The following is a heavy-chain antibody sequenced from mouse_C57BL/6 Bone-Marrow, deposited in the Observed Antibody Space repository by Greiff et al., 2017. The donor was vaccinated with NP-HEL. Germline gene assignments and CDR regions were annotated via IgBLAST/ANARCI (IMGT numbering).Heavy chain of an antibody. Sequence: EVMLVESGGDLVKPGGSLKLSCAASGFTFSSYGMSWVRQTPDKRLEWVATISSGGSYTYYPDSVKGRFTISRDNAKNTLYLQMSSLKSEDTAMYYCASFGYYYAMDYWGQGTSVTVSS. CDR3: ASFGYYYAMDY. J-gene: IGHJ4*01. CDR1: GFTFSSYG. D-gene: IGHD2-2*01. V-gene: IGHV5-6*02. CDR2: ISSGGSYT.